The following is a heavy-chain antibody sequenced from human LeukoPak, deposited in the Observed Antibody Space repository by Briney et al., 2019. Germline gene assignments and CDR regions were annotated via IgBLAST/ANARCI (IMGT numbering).Heavy chain of an antibody. J-gene: IGHJ4*02. V-gene: IGHV1-2*02. CDR1: GYTFTGYY. Sequence: ASVKVSCKASGYTFTGYYMHWVRQAPGQGLEWMGWINPNSGGTNYAQKFQGRVTMTRDTSISTAYMELNRLRSDDTAVYYCARVVYSSGWYSTYYFDYWGQGTLVTVSS. CDR2: INPNSGGT. D-gene: IGHD6-19*01. CDR3: ARVVYSSGWYSTYYFDY.